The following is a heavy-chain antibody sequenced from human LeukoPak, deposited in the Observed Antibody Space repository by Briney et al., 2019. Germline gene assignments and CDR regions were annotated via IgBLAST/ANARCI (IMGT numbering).Heavy chain of an antibody. CDR3: ARLYYDILTGSRLFDY. CDR1: GGSISSSSYY. J-gene: IGHJ4*02. V-gene: IGHV4-39*07. CDR2: IYYSGST. Sequence: PSETLSLTCTVSGGSISSSSYYWGWIRQPPGKGLEWIGSIYYSGSTYYNPSLKSRVTISVDTSKNQFSLKLSSVTAADTAVYYCARLYYDILTGSRLFDYWGQGTLVTVSS. D-gene: IGHD3-9*01.